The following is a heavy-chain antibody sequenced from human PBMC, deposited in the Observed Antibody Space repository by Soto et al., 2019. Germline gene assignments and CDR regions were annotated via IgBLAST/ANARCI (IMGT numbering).Heavy chain of an antibody. J-gene: IGHJ4*02. V-gene: IGHV3-30*18. CDR2: ISYDGSNK. CDR1: GFTFSSYG. CDR3: AKDPDTAMVTYYFDY. Sequence: TGGSLRLSCAASGFTFSSYGMHWVRQAPGKGLEWVAVISYDGSNKYYADSVKGRFTISRDNSKNTLYLQMNSLRAEDTAVYYCAKDPDTAMVTYYFDYWGQGTLVTVSS. D-gene: IGHD5-18*01.